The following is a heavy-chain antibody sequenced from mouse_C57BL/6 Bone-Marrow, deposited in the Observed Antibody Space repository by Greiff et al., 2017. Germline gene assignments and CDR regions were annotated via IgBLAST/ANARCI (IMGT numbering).Heavy chain of an antibody. CDR2: IDPSDSET. V-gene: IGHV1-52*01. CDR1: GYTFTSYW. Sequence: VKLQQPGAELVRPGSSVKLSCKASGYTFTSYWMHWVKQRPIQGLEWIGNIDPSDSETHYNQKFKDKATLTVDKSSSTAYMQLSSLTSEDSAVYYCARWGGYAMDYWGQGTSVTVSS. CDR3: ARWGGYAMDY. J-gene: IGHJ4*01.